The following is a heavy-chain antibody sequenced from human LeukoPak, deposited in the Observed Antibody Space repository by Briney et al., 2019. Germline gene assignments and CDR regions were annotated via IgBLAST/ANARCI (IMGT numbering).Heavy chain of an antibody. CDR1: GGSVSSYY. Sequence: PSETLSLTCTVSGGSVSSYYWSWIRQPPGKGLEWIGYIYYSGSTNYNPSLKSRVTISVDTSKNQVSLKLSSVTAADTAVYYCARGRAVWVPFDYWGQGTLVTVSS. V-gene: IGHV4-59*02. D-gene: IGHD1-1*01. CDR3: ARGRAVWVPFDY. CDR2: IYYSGST. J-gene: IGHJ4*02.